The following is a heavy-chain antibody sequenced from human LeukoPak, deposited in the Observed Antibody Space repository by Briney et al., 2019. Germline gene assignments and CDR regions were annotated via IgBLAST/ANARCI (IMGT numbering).Heavy chain of an antibody. V-gene: IGHV3-33*01. Sequence: GGSLRLSCAASGFTFSSYGMHWVRQAPGKGLEWVAVIWYDGSNKYYADSVKGRFTISRDNSKKTLYLQMNSLRAEDTAVYYCARDRYGYCSSTSCYTNFDYWGQGTLVTVSS. J-gene: IGHJ4*02. CDR1: GFTFSSYG. CDR3: ARDRYGYCSSTSCYTNFDY. D-gene: IGHD2-2*02. CDR2: IWYDGSNK.